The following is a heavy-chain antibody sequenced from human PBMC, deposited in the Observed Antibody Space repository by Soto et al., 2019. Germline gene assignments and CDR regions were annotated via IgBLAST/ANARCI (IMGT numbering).Heavy chain of an antibody. V-gene: IGHV1-3*01. CDR2: INAGNGNT. CDR3: ARGGSLYWYFDL. Sequence: QVQLVQSGAEVKKPGASVKVSCKASGYTFTSYAMHWVRQAPGQRLEWMGWINAGNGNTKYSQKFQGRVTITRDTSASTAYMELGSLRSEDTAVYYCARGGSLYWYFDLWGLGTLVTVSS. D-gene: IGHD1-26*01. CDR1: GYTFTSYA. J-gene: IGHJ2*01.